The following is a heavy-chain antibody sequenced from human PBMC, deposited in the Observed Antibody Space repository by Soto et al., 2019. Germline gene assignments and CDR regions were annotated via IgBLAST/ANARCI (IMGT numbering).Heavy chain of an antibody. CDR1: GFTFGSYS. J-gene: IGHJ6*02. V-gene: IGHV3-30*18. CDR2: ISYDGSNK. D-gene: IGHD2-21*01. Sequence: GGSLRLSCAASGFTFGSYSMNWVRQAPGKGLEWVAVISYDGSNKYYADSVKGRFTISRDNSKNTLYLQMNSLRAEDTAVYYCAKDDSPFDYYYYGMDVWGQGTTVTVSS. CDR3: AKDDSPFDYYYYGMDV.